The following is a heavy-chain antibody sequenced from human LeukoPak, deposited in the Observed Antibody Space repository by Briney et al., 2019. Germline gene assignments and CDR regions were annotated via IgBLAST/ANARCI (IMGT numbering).Heavy chain of an antibody. CDR3: AAGNYYDSSGYYHLGYFDY. J-gene: IGHJ4*02. D-gene: IGHD3-22*01. Sequence: ASVKVSCKSSGYTFTSYGISWVRQAPGQGLEWMGWISAYNGNTNYAQKLQGRVTMTTDTSTSTAYMELRSLRSDDTAVYYCAAGNYYDSSGYYHLGYFDYWGQGTLVTVSS. CDR2: ISAYNGNT. V-gene: IGHV1-18*01. CDR1: GYTFTSYG.